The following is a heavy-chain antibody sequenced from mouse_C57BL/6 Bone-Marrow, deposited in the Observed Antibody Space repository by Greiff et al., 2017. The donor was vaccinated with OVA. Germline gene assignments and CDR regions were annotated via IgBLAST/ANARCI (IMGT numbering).Heavy chain of an antibody. CDR2: SRNKANDYTT. CDR3: ARDGQYSNYDYAMDY. V-gene: IGHV7-1*01. Sequence: EVNVVESGGGLVQSGRSLRLSCATSGFTFSDFYMEWVRQAPGKGLEWIAASRNKANDYTTEYSASVKGRFIVSRDTSQSILYLQMNALRAEDTAIYYCARDGQYSNYDYAMDYWGQGTSVTVSS. CDR1: GFTFSDFY. D-gene: IGHD2-5*01. J-gene: IGHJ4*01.